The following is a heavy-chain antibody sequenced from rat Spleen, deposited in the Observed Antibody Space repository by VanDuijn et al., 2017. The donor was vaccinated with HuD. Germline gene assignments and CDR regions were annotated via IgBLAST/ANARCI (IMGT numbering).Heavy chain of an antibody. CDR1: GFSLTSNS. CDR3: TSPFRWFAY. V-gene: IGHV2-1*01. J-gene: IGHJ3*01. Sequence: QVQLKESGPGLVQPSQTLSLTCTVSGFSLTSNSVSWGRQPPGKGLVWMGAIWSGGSTDYNSALKSRLSISRDTSKSQVFLKMNSLQTEDTAIYFCTSPFRWFAYWGQGTLVTVSS. CDR2: IWSGGST.